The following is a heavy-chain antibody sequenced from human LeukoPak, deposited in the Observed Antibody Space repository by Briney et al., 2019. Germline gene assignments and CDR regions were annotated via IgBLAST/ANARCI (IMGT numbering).Heavy chain of an antibody. J-gene: IGHJ4*02. V-gene: IGHV1-18*01. CDR2: ISAYNGNT. D-gene: IGHD3-22*01. Sequence: ASPTLSYTAPGYTFTSYGISWVRQAPGQRNEWMGWISAYNGNTNYAQKLQGRVTMTTDTSTSTAYMELRSLRSDDTAVYYCARVPTYPTYYYDSSGYYSPWYFDYWGQGTLVTVSS. CDR1: GYTFTSYG. CDR3: ARVPTYPTYYYDSSGYYSPWYFDY.